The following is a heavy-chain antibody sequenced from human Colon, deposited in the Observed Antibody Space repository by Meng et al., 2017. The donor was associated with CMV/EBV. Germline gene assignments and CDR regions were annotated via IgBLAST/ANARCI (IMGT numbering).Heavy chain of an antibody. V-gene: IGHV3-21*01. J-gene: IGHJ5*02. CDR1: GFTFSDYW. Sequence: GGSLRLSCAASGFTFSDYWMSWVRQAPGKGLEWVSSITSSSHYIYYADSVKGRFTISRDNAKDSLYLQMNSLRAEDTAVYYCARDQYSSLYHGFDPWGQGTLVTVSS. D-gene: IGHD6-6*01. CDR2: ITSSSHYI. CDR3: ARDQYSSLYHGFDP.